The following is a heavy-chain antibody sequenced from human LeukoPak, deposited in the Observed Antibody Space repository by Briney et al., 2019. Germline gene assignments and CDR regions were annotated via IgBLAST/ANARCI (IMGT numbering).Heavy chain of an antibody. CDR2: IYYSGST. J-gene: IGHJ4*02. CDR1: GGSISTYY. V-gene: IGHV4-59*01. D-gene: IGHD2-8*01. Sequence: PPETLSLTCTVSGGSISTYYWSWIRQPPGKGLEWIGYIYYSGSTNYSPSLQSRVTISVDTSRNQFSLRLSSVTAADTAMYYCARSGTKTNGFDYWGQGTLVTVSS. CDR3: ARSGTKTNGFDY.